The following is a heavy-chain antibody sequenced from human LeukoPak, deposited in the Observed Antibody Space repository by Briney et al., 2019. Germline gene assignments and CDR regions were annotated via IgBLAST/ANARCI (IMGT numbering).Heavy chain of an antibody. CDR1: GFTFSSYW. CDR2: ISGSGVNT. Sequence: GGSLRLSCAASGFTFSSYWMSWVRQAPGKGLEWVSAISGSGVNTYYADSVKGRFTISRDNSKNTLYLQMNSLRAEDTAVYYCAREEEEMATITGFDYWGQGTLVTVSS. V-gene: IGHV3-23*01. J-gene: IGHJ4*02. D-gene: IGHD5-24*01. CDR3: AREEEEMATITGFDY.